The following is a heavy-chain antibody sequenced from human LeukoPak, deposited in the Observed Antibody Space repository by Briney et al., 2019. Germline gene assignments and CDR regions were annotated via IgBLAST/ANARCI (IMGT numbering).Heavy chain of an antibody. CDR3: ARVPNARDPYHLDV. V-gene: IGHV4-4*07. Sequence: SETLSLTCTVSGGSISSYYLSWIRQPAGKGLEWIARIYTSGSTNYNPAPESRVTISVDKSTTQFYLKLSSVTAADPAVYFCARVPNARDPYHLDVWGKGTTVTV. CDR1: GGSISSYY. J-gene: IGHJ6*03. CDR2: IYTSGST.